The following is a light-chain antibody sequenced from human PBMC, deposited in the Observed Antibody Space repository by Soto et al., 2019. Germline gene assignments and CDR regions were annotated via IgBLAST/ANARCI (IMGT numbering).Light chain of an antibody. J-gene: IGKJ2*01. V-gene: IGKV3-15*01. Sequence: EIVMTQSPATLSVSPGEGATLSCKASQSVSSKLAWYQQKPGQAPRVLIYGAFNRATGIPARFSGSGSGTEFTLTICSLQSEDFAVYYCLQYNDWPFTFGHGTKLEIK. CDR2: GAF. CDR3: LQYNDWPFT. CDR1: QSVSSK.